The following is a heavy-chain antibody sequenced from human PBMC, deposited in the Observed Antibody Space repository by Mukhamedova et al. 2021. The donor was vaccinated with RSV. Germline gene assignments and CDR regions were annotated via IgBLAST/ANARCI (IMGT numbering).Heavy chain of an antibody. CDR2: LSWNNFNV. Sequence: EWISGLSWNNFNVAYADSVRGRFTISRDNAKKSLYLQMNNLRAEDTALYYCAKDPHDTSVVGGLITFDSWGQGTLVIVSS. V-gene: IGHV3-9*01. D-gene: IGHD2-21*01. J-gene: IGHJ4*02. CDR3: AKDPHDTSVVGGLITFDS.